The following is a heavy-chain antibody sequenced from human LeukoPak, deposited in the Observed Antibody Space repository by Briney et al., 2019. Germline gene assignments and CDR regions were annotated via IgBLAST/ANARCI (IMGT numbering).Heavy chain of an antibody. CDR2: IYYSGST. Sequence: PSETLSLTCTVSGGSISSSSYYWGWIRQPPGKGLEWFGSIYYSGSTYYNPSLKSRVTISVDTSKNQFSLKLSSVTAADTAVYYCAREAVVLDYWGQGTLVTVSS. CDR1: GGSISSSSYY. V-gene: IGHV4-39*07. D-gene: IGHD2-21*01. J-gene: IGHJ4*02. CDR3: AREAVVLDY.